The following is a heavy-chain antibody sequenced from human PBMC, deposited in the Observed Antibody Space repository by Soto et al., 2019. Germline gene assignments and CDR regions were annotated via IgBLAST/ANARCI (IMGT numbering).Heavy chain of an antibody. CDR2: IIPIFGTA. CDR1: GGTFSSYA. D-gene: IGHD1-20*01. V-gene: IGHV1-69*13. Sequence: ASVKVSCKASGGTFSSYAISWVRQAPGQGLEWMGGIIPIFGTANYAQKFQGRVTITADESTSTAYMELNSLRAEDTAVYYCAKKGAVSSNWNDFDFWGRGTLVTVSS. CDR3: AKKGAVSSNWNDFDF. J-gene: IGHJ4*02.